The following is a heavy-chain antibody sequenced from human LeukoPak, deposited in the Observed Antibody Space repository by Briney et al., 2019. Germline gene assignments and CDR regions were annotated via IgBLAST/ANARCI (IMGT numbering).Heavy chain of an antibody. CDR1: GFTVSSNY. CDR3: AMLGSPAFDY. J-gene: IGHJ4*02. CDR2: IYSGSST. Sequence: GGSLRLSCAVSGFTVSSNYMSWVRQAPGKGLEWVSVIYSGSSTFYAHSVKGRFTISRDNSKNTLFLQMNSLRAEDTAVYYCAMLGSPAFDYWGQGTLATVSS. V-gene: IGHV3-66*01. D-gene: IGHD3-10*02.